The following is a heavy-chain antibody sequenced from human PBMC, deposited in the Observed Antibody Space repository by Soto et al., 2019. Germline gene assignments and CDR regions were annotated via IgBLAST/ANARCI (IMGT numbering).Heavy chain of an antibody. Sequence: QVQLVESGGGVVQPGRSLRLSCAASGFTFSSYGMHWVRQAPGKGLEWVAVIWYDGSNKYYADSVKGRFTISRDNSKNTLYLQMNSLRAEDTAVYYCARDVGPTVTRLRYYYYGMDVWGQGTTVTVSS. CDR3: ARDVGPTVTRLRYYYYGMDV. J-gene: IGHJ6*02. CDR1: GFTFSSYG. D-gene: IGHD4-17*01. V-gene: IGHV3-33*01. CDR2: IWYDGSNK.